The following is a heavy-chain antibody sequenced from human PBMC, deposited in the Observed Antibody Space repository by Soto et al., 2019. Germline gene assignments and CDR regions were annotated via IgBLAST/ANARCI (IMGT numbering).Heavy chain of an antibody. CDR1: GFTFIDYY. J-gene: IGHJ6*03. CDR2: ISSSGSSI. CDR3: ARVIYDFWSGRSDFYMEV. D-gene: IGHD3-3*01. Sequence: GGSLRLSCAASGFTFIDYYMSWILQAPWKGLEGVSYISSSGSSIYYADSVKGRFTISRDNAKNSLYLQMNSLRAEDTAVYYCARVIYDFWSGRSDFYMEVWGKGTTVTVAS. V-gene: IGHV3-11*01.